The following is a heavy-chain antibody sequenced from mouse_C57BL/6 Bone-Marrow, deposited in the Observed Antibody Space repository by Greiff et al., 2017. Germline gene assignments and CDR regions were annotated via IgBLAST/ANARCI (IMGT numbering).Heavy chain of an antibody. CDR2: IYPRSGNT. J-gene: IGHJ2*01. V-gene: IGHV1-81*01. CDR1: GYTFTSYG. Sequence: VKLMESGAELARPGASVKLSCKASGYTFTSYGISWVKQRTGQGLEWIGEIYPRSGNTYYNEKFKGKATLTADKSSSTAYMELRSLTSEDAAVYFCANLDSSFHFDYWGQGTTLTVSS. D-gene: IGHD3-2*02. CDR3: ANLDSSFHFDY.